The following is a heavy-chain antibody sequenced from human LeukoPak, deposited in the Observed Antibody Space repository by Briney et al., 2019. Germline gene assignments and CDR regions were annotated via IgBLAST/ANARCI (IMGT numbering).Heavy chain of an antibody. Sequence: GGSLRLSCAASGFTFSSYSMNWVRQAPGKGLEWVSSISSSSSYIYYADSVKGRFTISRGNAKNSLYLQMNSLRAEDTAVYYCARDSVTYDAFDIWGQGTMVTVSS. J-gene: IGHJ3*02. D-gene: IGHD2-21*02. CDR2: ISSSSSYI. CDR1: GFTFSSYS. CDR3: ARDSVTYDAFDI. V-gene: IGHV3-21*01.